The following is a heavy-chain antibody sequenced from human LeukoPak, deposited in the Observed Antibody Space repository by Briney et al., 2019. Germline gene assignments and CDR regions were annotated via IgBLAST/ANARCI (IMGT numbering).Heavy chain of an antibody. V-gene: IGHV4-38-2*02. CDR2: IYHSGST. CDR1: GYSISSGYY. D-gene: IGHD5-12*01. CDR3: ARDLPGYSGYDSYYFDY. J-gene: IGHJ4*02. Sequence: SETLSLTCTVSGYSISSGYYWGWIRQPPGEGLEWIGSIYHSGSTYYNPSLKSRVTISVDTSKNQFSLKLSSVTAADTAVYYCARDLPGYSGYDSYYFDYWGQGTLVTVSS.